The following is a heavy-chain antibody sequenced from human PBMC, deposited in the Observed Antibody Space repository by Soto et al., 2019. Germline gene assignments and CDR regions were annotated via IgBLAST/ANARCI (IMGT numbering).Heavy chain of an antibody. D-gene: IGHD6-13*01. Sequence: ASVKVSCKASGYTFTSYAMHWVRRAPGQRLEWMGWINAGNGNAKYSQKFQGRVTITRDTSASTAYMELSSLRSEDTAVYYCAIAAAGTQSGAFDIWGQWTMVTVSS. V-gene: IGHV1-3*01. CDR2: INAGNGNA. J-gene: IGHJ3*02. CDR3: AIAAAGTQSGAFDI. CDR1: GYTFTSYA.